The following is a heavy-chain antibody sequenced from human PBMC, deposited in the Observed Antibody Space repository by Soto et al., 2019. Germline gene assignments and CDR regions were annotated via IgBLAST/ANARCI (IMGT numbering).Heavy chain of an antibody. D-gene: IGHD1-26*01. CDR3: ARGGAMGVDY. CDR2: IDSGGGIT. CDR1: GFTFSIHG. Sequence: GGSLRLSCAASGFTFSIHGMSWLRQAPGKGLEWVSAIDSGGGITNYVDSVKGRLTVSRDNAKNTVYLHVNTLRDEDTAVYYCARGGAMGVDYWGQGTLVTVSS. V-gene: IGHV3-20*04. J-gene: IGHJ4*02.